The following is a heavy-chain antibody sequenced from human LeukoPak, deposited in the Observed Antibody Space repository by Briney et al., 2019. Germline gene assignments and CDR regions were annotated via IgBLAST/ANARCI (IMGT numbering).Heavy chain of an antibody. V-gene: IGHV1-2*04. D-gene: IGHD2-2*01. CDR2: INPNSGGT. J-gene: IGHJ4*02. CDR3: ARDLQSQYQPLLPHDY. Sequence: GASVKVSCKASGYTFTGYYMHWVRQAPGQGLEWMGWINPNSGGTNYAQKFQGWVTMTRDTSISTAYMELSRLRSDDTAVYYCARDLQSQYQPLLPHDYWGQGTLVTVSS. CDR1: GYTFTGYY.